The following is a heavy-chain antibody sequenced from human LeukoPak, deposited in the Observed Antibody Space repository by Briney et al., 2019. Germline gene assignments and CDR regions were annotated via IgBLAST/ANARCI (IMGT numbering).Heavy chain of an antibody. D-gene: IGHD3-10*01. V-gene: IGHV1-18*04. J-gene: IGHJ6*02. CDR2: ISAYNGNT. CDR1: GYTFTGYY. Sequence: ASVKVSCKASGYTFTGYYMHWVRQAPGQGLEWMGWISAYNGNTNYARKLQGRVTMTTDTSTSTAYMELRSLRSDDTAVYYCARESWAYYYGSGSYGADVWGQGTTVTVSS. CDR3: ARESWAYYYGSGSYGADV.